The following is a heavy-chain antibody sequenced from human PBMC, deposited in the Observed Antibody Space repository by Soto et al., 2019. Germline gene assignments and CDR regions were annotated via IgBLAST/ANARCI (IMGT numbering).Heavy chain of an antibody. CDR2: IWYDGSNK. J-gene: IGHJ4*02. D-gene: IGHD3-3*01. CDR3: ARSYDFWSGLDY. V-gene: IGHV3-33*01. CDR1: GFTFSSYG. Sequence: QVQLVESGGGVVQPGRSLRLSCAASGFTFSSYGMHWVRQAPGKGLEWVAVIWYDGSNKYYADSVQGRFTISRDNSKNSLYLQRNSLRAEDTAVYYCARSYDFWSGLDYWGQGTLVTVSS.